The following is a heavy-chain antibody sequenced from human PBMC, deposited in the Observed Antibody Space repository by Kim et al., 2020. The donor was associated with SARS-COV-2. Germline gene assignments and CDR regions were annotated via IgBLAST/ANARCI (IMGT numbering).Heavy chain of an antibody. CDR1: GFTFSSYA. Sequence: GGSLRLSCAASGFTFSSYAMHWVRQAPGKGLEWVAVISYDGSNKYYADSVKGRFTISRDNSKNTLYLQMNSLRAEDTAVYYCAAVVPADYWGQGTLVTVSS. D-gene: IGHD3-10*01. CDR3: AAVVPADY. V-gene: IGHV3-30*04. CDR2: ISYDGSNK. J-gene: IGHJ4*02.